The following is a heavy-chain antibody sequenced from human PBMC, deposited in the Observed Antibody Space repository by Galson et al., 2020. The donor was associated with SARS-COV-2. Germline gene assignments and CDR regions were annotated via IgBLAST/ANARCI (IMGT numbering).Heavy chain of an antibody. Sequence: GESLKISCKASGYTFISYGISWVRQATGQGLEWMGWISAYNANTNYAQKLQGRVTMTIDTSTNTAYMELRRLRSDDTAVYYCASDDTLRWGQGTLVTVSS. CDR2: ISAYNANT. CDR1: GYTFISYG. V-gene: IGHV1-18*01. CDR3: ASDDTLR. D-gene: IGHD5-18*01. J-gene: IGHJ4*02.